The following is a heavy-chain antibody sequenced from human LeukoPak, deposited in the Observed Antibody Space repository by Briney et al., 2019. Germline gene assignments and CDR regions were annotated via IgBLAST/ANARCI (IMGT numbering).Heavy chain of an antibody. CDR3: ARARHNSGYRSFDS. Sequence: GESLKISCEGSGYSFTTYWIGWVRPMPGKGLEWMGIIYPGDSDTRYSPSFQGPVTISADKSINTAYLQWSSLKASDTAKYYCARARHNSGYRSFDSWGQGTLVTVSS. J-gene: IGHJ4*02. D-gene: IGHD5-18*01. CDR2: IYPGDSDT. CDR1: GYSFTTYW. V-gene: IGHV5-51*01.